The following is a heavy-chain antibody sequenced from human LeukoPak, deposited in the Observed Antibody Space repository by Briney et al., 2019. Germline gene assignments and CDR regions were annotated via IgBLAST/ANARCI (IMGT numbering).Heavy chain of an antibody. J-gene: IGHJ4*02. CDR3: ARAIGRGRGGHFDY. CDR1: ALSFRDNY. Sequence: GGSRRLSCPVPALSFRDNYMSWIRLVPGKWLESVSYISNTGSYTNYADSVKGRFTISRDDATNSLFLQMDSLRAEDTAVYYRARAIGRGRGGHFDYWGQGTLVTVSS. CDR2: ISNTGSYT. D-gene: IGHD3-10*01. V-gene: IGHV3-11*03.